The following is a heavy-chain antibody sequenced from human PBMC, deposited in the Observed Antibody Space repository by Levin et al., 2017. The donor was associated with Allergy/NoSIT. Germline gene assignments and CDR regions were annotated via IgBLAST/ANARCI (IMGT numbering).Heavy chain of an antibody. CDR1: GGSISSYY. Sequence: SQTLSLTCTVSGGSISSYYWSWIRQPPGKGLEWIGYIYYSGSTNYNPSLKSRVTISVDTSKNQFSLKLSSVTAADTAVYYCARRGGSSWSPGRYFDRWGRGTLVTVSS. J-gene: IGHJ2*01. CDR3: ARRGGSSWSPGRYFDR. D-gene: IGHD6-13*01. CDR2: IYYSGST. V-gene: IGHV4-59*08.